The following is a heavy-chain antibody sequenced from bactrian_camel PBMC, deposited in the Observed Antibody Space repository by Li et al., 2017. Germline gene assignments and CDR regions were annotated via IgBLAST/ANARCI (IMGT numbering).Heavy chain of an antibody. Sequence: VQLVESGGASVQAGGSLRLSCAASGNIASSYAMSWVRQAPGKGLEWVSSITNDGVSIYYDSLKGRFTISRDNAKNTVYLQMNSLKPEDTAVYYCVRDLVMPDSTWFHEYNYWGQGTQVTVS. J-gene: IGHJ4*01. CDR1: GNIASSYA. CDR3: VRDLVMPDSTWFHEYNY. CDR2: ITNDGVSI. V-gene: IGHV3S35*01. D-gene: IGHD1*01.